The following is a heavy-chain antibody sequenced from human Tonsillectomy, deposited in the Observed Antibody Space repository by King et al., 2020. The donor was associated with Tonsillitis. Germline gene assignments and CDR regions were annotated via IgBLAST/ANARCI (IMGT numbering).Heavy chain of an antibody. J-gene: IGHJ5*02. CDR1: GGSISSSNG. V-gene: IGHV4-4*02. CDR2: IYHSGRT. CDR3: ARGFEEGYNWFDP. Sequence: VQLQESGPGLVKPSGTLALTCAFAGGSISSSNGWSWARQPPGRGLEWIGEIYHSGRTNYNPYLTSRVTISVDKSKNPFSLKLSSVTAADTAVYYCARGFEEGYNWFDPWGQGTLVTVSS.